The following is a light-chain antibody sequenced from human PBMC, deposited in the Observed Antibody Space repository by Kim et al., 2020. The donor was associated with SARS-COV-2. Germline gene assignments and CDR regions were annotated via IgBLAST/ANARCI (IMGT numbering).Light chain of an antibody. CDR1: QSVTTGY. Sequence: SPGERVTLSCRASQSVTTGYLAWYQQKPGQPPRLLIYGTSTRATGISDRFSGSGSGTDFTLTISRLEPEDFAVYHCQQYASSPWTFGQGTKVDIK. CDR3: QQYASSPWT. CDR2: GTS. J-gene: IGKJ1*01. V-gene: IGKV3-20*01.